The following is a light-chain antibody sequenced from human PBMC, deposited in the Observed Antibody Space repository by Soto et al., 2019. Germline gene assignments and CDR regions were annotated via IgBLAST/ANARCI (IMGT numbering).Light chain of an antibody. J-gene: IGKJ1*01. CDR3: QQYNTWPRT. CDR2: GAS. Sequence: EIVMTQSPATLSVSPGERATLSCRASQSVSSNLAWYQQKPGQAPNLLIYGASTRATGIPARSSGSGSGTEFTLTISSLHSEDFAVNYCQQYNTWPRTFGQGTKV. CDR1: QSVSSN. V-gene: IGKV3-15*01.